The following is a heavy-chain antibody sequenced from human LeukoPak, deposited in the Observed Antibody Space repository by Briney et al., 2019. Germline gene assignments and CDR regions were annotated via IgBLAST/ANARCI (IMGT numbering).Heavy chain of an antibody. D-gene: IGHD4-17*01. V-gene: IGHV3-48*03. CDR3: ARVRKAYGDYAYYYYYMDV. CDR2: ISSSGSTI. CDR1: GFTFSSYE. Sequence: PGGSLRLSCAASGFTFSSYEMNWVRQAPGKGLEWVSYISSSGSTIYYADSVKGRFTISRDNAKNSLYLQMNSLRAEDTAVYYCARVRKAYGDYAYYYYYMDVWGKGTTVTISS. J-gene: IGHJ6*03.